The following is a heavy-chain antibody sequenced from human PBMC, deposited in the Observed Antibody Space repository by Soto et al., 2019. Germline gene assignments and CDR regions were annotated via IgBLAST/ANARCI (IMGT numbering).Heavy chain of an antibody. V-gene: IGHV3-64D*06. CDR1: GFTFSSFL. CDR3: ARDRDAYCSNGVCSGPYFDY. J-gene: IGHJ4*02. CDR2: ISDSGGST. Sequence: DVQLVESGGGLIQPGGSLRLSCSGSGFTFSSFLMHWVRQAPGKGLEYVAGISDSGGSTYYADSVQGRFTISRDSSTLYLQMSGLRPEDTALYYCARDRDAYCSNGVCSGPYFDYWGRGTLVTVSS. D-gene: IGHD2-8*01.